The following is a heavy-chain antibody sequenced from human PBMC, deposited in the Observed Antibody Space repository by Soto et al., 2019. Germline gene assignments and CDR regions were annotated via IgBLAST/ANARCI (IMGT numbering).Heavy chain of an antibody. CDR1: GRSISSVNYY. D-gene: IGHD3-10*01. CDR2: ISYSGTT. CDR3: ARDRGGSGANWFDP. J-gene: IGHJ5*02. Sequence: SETLSLTCTVSGRSISSVNYYWSWIRQPPGEGLEWIGFISYSGTTSYSPSLKSRVAISLDTSKNQFSLSLSSVTATDTAVYYCARDRGGSGANWFDPWGQGTLVTVSS. V-gene: IGHV4-30-4*01.